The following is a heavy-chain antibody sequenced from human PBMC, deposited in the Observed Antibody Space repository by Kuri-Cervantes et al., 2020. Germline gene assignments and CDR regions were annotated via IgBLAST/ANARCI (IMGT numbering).Heavy chain of an antibody. CDR2: IYYSGST. J-gene: IGHJ5*02. Sequence: SETLSLTCTVSGGSISSGDYYWSWIRQPPGKGLEWIGYIYYSGSTNYNPSLKSRVTISVDRSKNQFSLKLSSVTAADTAVYYCARACPGWTITGGKEDWFDPWGQGTLVTVSS. D-gene: IGHD3-3*01. CDR1: GGSISSGDYY. V-gene: IGHV4-30-4*01. CDR3: ARACPGWTITGGKEDWFDP.